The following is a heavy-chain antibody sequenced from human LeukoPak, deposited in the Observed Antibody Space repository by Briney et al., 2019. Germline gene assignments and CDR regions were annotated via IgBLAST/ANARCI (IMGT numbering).Heavy chain of an antibody. D-gene: IGHD3-10*01. CDR3: ARANITMVRGVITYYGMDV. V-gene: IGHV3-20*04. J-gene: IGHJ6*02. CDR1: GFTFDDYG. CDR2: INWNGGSP. Sequence: GSLRLSCAASGFTFDDYGMSWARQAPGKGLEWVSGINWNGGSPGYADSVKGRFTISRDNAKNSLYLQMNSLRAEDTALYYCARANITMVRGVITYYGMDVWGQGTTVTVSS.